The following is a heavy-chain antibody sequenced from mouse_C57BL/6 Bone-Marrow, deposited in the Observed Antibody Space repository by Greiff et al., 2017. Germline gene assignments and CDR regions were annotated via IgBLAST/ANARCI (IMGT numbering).Heavy chain of an antibody. V-gene: IGHV1-9*01. CDR3: ANTVVANYAMDY. Sequence: QVQLQQSGAELMKPGASVKLSCKATGYTFTGYWIEWVKQRPGHGLEWIGESLPGSGSTNYNEKFKGKATFTADPSSNTAYMQLSSLTTEDSAIYYCANTVVANYAMDYWGQGTSVTVSS. CDR1: GYTFTGYW. J-gene: IGHJ4*01. D-gene: IGHD1-1*01. CDR2: SLPGSGST.